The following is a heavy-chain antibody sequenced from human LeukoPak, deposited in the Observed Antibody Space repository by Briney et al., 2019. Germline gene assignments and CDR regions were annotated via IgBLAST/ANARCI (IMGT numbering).Heavy chain of an antibody. V-gene: IGHV4-34*01. Sequence: PSETLSLTCAVYGGSFSTYYWSWIRQPPGMGLEWIGEIYHSGSTKYNPSLKSRVIVSVDTSQSQFSLKLSSVTAADTAVYYCARQGSGSYYNQDYWGQGILVTVSS. CDR3: ARQGSGSYYNQDY. J-gene: IGHJ4*02. CDR2: IYHSGST. CDR1: GGSFSTYY. D-gene: IGHD3-10*01.